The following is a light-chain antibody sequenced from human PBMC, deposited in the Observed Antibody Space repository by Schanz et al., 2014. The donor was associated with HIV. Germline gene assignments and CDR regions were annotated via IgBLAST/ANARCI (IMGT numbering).Light chain of an antibody. CDR2: DAS. CDR1: QSVSDNY. J-gene: IGKJ2*01. V-gene: IGKV3-20*01. Sequence: EIVMTQSPATLSVSPGERATLSCRASQSVSDNYLAWYQQRPGQAPRLLIYDASSRATGIPDRFSGSGSGTDFTLTIIRLEPEDFAVYYCQQYGSSPPYTFGQGTKLEIK. CDR3: QQYGSSPPYT.